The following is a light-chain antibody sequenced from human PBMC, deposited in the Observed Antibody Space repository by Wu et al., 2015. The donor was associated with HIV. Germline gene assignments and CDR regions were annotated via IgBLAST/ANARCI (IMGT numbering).Light chain of an antibody. CDR1: QSMSSW. V-gene: IGKV1-5*03. J-gene: IGKJ1*01. Sequence: DIQMTQSPSTLSASVGDTVTISCRASQSMSSWLAWYQQRPGKAPKLLIYKASSLESGVPSRFSGSGSGSEFTLTISSLQPDDFATYYCQQYNTNPWTFGQGTKVGIK. CDR3: QQYNTNPWT. CDR2: KAS.